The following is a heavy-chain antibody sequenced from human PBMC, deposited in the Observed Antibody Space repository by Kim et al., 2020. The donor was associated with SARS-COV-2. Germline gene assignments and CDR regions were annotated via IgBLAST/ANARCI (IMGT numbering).Heavy chain of an antibody. CDR2: ISADNGHT. D-gene: IGHD6-13*01. V-gene: IGHV1-18*01. CDR1: GYTFTSYG. J-gene: IGHJ4*02. CDR3: ARDGTGAAGTIVDY. Sequence: ASVKVSCKASGYTFTSYGMSWVRQAPGQGLEWMGWISADNGHTNYAQKLQGRVTMTTDTSTSTAYMELRSLRSDDTAVYYCARDGTGAAGTIVDYWGQGTLVTLSS.